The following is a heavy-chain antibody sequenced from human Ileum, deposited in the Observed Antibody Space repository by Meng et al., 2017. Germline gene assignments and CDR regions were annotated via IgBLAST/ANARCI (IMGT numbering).Heavy chain of an antibody. CDR3: ARDKGSGSSDEESGFDY. CDR1: RFTFSSYE. D-gene: IGHD6-19*01. Sequence: GESLKISCAASRFTFSSYEMNWVRQAPGKGLEWVSYISTSGTTIDYADSVKGRFTISRDNAQNSLFLQMNSLRAEDTAVYFCARDKGSGSSDEESGFDYWGQGTLVTVSS. V-gene: IGHV3-48*03. CDR2: ISTSGTTI. J-gene: IGHJ4*02.